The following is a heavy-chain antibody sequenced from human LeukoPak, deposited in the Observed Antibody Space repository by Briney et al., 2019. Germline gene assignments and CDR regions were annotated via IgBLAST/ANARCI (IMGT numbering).Heavy chain of an antibody. CDR1: GGTFSKYT. CDR3: ARDQFPYSSGWYWRFDY. J-gene: IGHJ4*02. Sequence: RASVKVSCKASGGTFSKYTISWVRQRPGQGLEWMGGITPLFGTANYAQKFQGRVTITADESTSTAYMELSSLRSEDTAVYYCARDQFPYSSGWYWRFDYWGQGTLVTVSS. CDR2: ITPLFGTA. V-gene: IGHV1-69*13. D-gene: IGHD6-19*01.